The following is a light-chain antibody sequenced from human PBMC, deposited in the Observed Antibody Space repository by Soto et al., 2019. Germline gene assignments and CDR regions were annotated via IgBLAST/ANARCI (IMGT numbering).Light chain of an antibody. CDR1: QGISSA. CDR3: QQFNSYPLT. V-gene: IGKV1-13*02. J-gene: IGKJ4*01. CDR2: DAS. Sequence: AIQLTQSPSSLSASVGDRVTITCRASQGISSALAWYQHKPGKAPKFLIYDASSLESGGPSRFSGSGSGTDFTLTISSLQAEDFATYYCQQFNSYPLTFGGGTKVEIK.